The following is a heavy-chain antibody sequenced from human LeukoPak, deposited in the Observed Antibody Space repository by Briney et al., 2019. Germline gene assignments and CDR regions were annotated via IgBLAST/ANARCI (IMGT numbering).Heavy chain of an antibody. D-gene: IGHD2-15*01. CDR1: GFTFSSYS. CDR2: ISSSSSTI. Sequence: GGSLRLSCAASGFTFSSYSMNWVRQAPGKGLEWVSYISSSSSTIYYADSVKGRFTFSRDNAKNSLYLQMNSLRAEDTAVYYCARARRYLGYCSGGSCYGYFDYWGQGTLVTVSS. J-gene: IGHJ4*02. V-gene: IGHV3-48*04. CDR3: ARARRYLGYCSGGSCYGYFDY.